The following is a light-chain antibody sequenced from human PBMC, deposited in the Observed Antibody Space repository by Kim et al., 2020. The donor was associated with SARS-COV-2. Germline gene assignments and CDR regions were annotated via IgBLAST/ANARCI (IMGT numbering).Light chain of an antibody. CDR3: QVWDSSSYHPV. V-gene: IGLV3-21*04. J-gene: IGLJ2*01. CDR2: YDS. Sequence: PGKTARITWGGNNIGSKSVHRYQQKPGQAPVLVIYYDSDRPSGIPERFSGSNSGNTATLTISRVEAGDEADYYCQVWDSSSYHPVFGGGTQLTVL. CDR1: NIGSKS.